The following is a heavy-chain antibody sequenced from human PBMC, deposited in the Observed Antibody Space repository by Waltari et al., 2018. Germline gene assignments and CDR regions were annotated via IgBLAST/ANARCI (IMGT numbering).Heavy chain of an antibody. CDR3: ARRKGSSWSNWFDP. Sequence: QVQLVQSGAEVKKPGSSVKVSCKASGGTFSSYAIRWVRQAPGKGLGWMGGIIPIFGTANYAQKFQGRVTITAYKSTSTAYMELSSLRSEDTAVYYCARRKGSSWSNWFDPWGQGTLVTVSS. J-gene: IGHJ5*02. D-gene: IGHD6-13*01. CDR1: GGTFSSYA. V-gene: IGHV1-69*14. CDR2: IIPIFGTA.